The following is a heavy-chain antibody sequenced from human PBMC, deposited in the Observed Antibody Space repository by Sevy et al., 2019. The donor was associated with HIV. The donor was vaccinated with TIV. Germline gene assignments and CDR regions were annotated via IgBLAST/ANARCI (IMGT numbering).Heavy chain of an antibody. V-gene: IGHV3-15*01. J-gene: IGHJ4*02. CDR1: GFTFSNAW. CDR2: IKSKTDGGTA. CDR3: TTVFKGYCSGGSSSQAFDY. Sequence: GGSLRLSCAASGFTFSNAWMSWVRQAPGKGLEWVGRIKSKTDGGTADYAAPVKGRFTISRDDSKNTLYLQMNSLKTEDTAVYYCTTVFKGYCSGGSSSQAFDYRGQGTLVTVSS. D-gene: IGHD2-15*01.